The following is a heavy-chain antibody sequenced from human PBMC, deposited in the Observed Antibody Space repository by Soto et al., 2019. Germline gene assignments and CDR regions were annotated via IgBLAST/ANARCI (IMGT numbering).Heavy chain of an antibody. D-gene: IGHD2-15*01. CDR2: IKSKTDGGTT. CDR3: TTEPPVVPLYMDAFDI. CDR1: GFTFSNAW. J-gene: IGHJ3*02. V-gene: IGHV3-15*07. Sequence: EVQLVESGGGLVKPGGSLRLSCAASGFTFSNAWMNWVRQAPGKGLEWVGRIKSKTDGGTTDYAAPVKGRFTISRDDSKNTLYLQMNSLKTEDTAVYYCTTEPPVVPLYMDAFDIWGQGTMVTVSS.